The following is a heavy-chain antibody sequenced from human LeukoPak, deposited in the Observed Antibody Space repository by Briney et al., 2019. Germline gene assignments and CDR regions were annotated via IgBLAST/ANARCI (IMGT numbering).Heavy chain of an antibody. CDR2: ISSSSTYI. J-gene: IGHJ4*02. CDR1: RLIFSSHT. CDR3: ARDTGPFDY. V-gene: IGHV3-21*01. Sequence: KAGGSLRLSCAASRLIFSSHTMNWIRQAPGKGLEWVSSISSSSTYIDYADSVKGRFTISRDNAKNSLYLQMSSLRAEDTAVYYCARDTGPFDYWGQGTLVTVSS.